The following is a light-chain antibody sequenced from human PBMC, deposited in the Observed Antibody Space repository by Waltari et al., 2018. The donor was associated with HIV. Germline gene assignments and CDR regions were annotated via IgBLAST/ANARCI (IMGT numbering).Light chain of an antibody. V-gene: IGLV2-11*01. Sequence: QSALTQPRSVSGSLGQSVTISCTGTSGDFCGSDYISWYQQLPGKAPKLIIYDVDKRPSGVPDRFSGSKSDNTAALTISGLQAEDEADYYCCSYAGGPYVFGTETKVTVL. J-gene: IGLJ1*01. CDR3: CSYAGGPYV. CDR1: SGDFCGSDY. CDR2: DVD.